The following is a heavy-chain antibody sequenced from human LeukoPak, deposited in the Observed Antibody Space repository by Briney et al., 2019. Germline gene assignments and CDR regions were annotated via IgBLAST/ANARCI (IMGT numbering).Heavy chain of an antibody. CDR3: AREAPWGQWYFDH. J-gene: IGHJ4*02. Sequence: GGSLRLSCAASGFTFSSFDMHWVRQPTGQGLEWVSTIGTASDTYYPGSVEGRFTLSRDNSKNMFFLQMNFLTVEDTAIYYCAREAPWGQWYFDHWGQGTPVTVS. CDR1: GFTFSSFD. D-gene: IGHD6-19*01. V-gene: IGHV3-13*01. CDR2: IGTASDT.